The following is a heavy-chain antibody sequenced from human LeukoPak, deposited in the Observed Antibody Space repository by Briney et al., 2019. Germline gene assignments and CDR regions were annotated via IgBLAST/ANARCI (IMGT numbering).Heavy chain of an antibody. J-gene: IGHJ6*02. Sequence: QPGGSLRLSCAASGFTLSSYGMHWVRQAPGKGLEWVAVIRYDGSNKYYADSVKGRFTISRDNSKNTLYLQMNSLRAEDTAVYYCARDEAAAGPYYYYYGMDVWGQGTTVTVSS. CDR3: ARDEAAAGPYYYYYGMDV. V-gene: IGHV3-33*01. CDR2: IRYDGSNK. CDR1: GFTLSSYG. D-gene: IGHD6-13*01.